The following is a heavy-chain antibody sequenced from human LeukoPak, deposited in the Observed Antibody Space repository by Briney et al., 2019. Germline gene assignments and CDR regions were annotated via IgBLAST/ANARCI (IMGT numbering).Heavy chain of an antibody. CDR2: INPNSGGT. CDR1: GYTFTGYY. CDR3: ARDLTIYSSGYVNWFDP. J-gene: IGHJ5*02. Sequence: ASVKVSCKASGYTFTGYYMHWVRQAPGQGLEWMGWINPNSGGTNYAQKFQGGVTMTRDTSISTAYMELSRLRSDDTAVYYCARDLTIYSSGYVNWFDPWGQGTLVTVSS. D-gene: IGHD3-22*01. V-gene: IGHV1-2*02.